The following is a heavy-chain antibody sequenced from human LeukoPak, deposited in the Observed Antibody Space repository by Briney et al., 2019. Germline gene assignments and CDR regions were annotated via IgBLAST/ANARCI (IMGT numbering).Heavy chain of an antibody. J-gene: IGHJ4*01. D-gene: IGHD6-13*01. CDR3: ARVLSSWSPSLSVTHYFDS. CDR2: TYYRSKWYT. V-gene: IGHV6-1*01. CDR1: GDSVSSKSAA. Sequence: SQTLSLTCAISGDSVSSKSAAWNWIRQSPSRGLEWLGRTYYRSKWYTDFAVSVKSRITINPDTSKNQFSLQLSSVTPEDTAVYYCARVLSSWSPSLSVTHYFDSWGQGALVTVSS.